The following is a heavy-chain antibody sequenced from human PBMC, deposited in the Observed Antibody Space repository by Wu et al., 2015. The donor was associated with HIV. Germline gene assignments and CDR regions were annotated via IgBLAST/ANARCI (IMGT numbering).Heavy chain of an antibody. CDR3: ARGHYYDTSSSPMY. V-gene: IGHV1-18*01. D-gene: IGHD3-22*01. J-gene: IGHJ4*02. CDR1: GYIFSDYG. Sequence: VQLVQSGGEVMKPGASVKVACKSSGYIFSDYGVHWVRQAPGEGLEWMGWISAQNGNTKYAQKFQGRVTMTTETSSSTAYMELKSLRSDDTAVYFCARGHYYDTSSSPMYWGPGTRVHRLL. CDR2: ISAQNGNT.